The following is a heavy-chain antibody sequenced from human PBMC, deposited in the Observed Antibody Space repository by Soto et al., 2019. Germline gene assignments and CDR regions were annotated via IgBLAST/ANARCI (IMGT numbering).Heavy chain of an antibody. Sequence: QVQLVQSGAEVKKPGSSVKVSCKASGGTFSSYAISWVRQAPGQGLEWMGGIIPIFGTANYAQKFQGRVTITAEESTSTAYMERSSLRSEDTAVYYCARGSEFHYDRSGYYANWFDPWGQGTLVTVSS. J-gene: IGHJ5*02. V-gene: IGHV1-69*01. CDR2: IIPIFGTA. D-gene: IGHD3-22*01. CDR3: ARGSEFHYDRSGYYANWFDP. CDR1: GGTFSSYA.